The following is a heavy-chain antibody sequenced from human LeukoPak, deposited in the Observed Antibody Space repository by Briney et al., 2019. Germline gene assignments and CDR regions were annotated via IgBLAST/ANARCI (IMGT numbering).Heavy chain of an antibody. CDR1: GGSISSSSYY. CDR3: ARLDRVAVAGRLYYFDY. CDR2: IYYSGST. Sequence: KSSETLSLTCTVSGGSISSSSYYSGWIRQPPGKGLEWIGSIYYSGSTYYNPSLKSRVTISVDTSKNQFSLKLSSVTAADTAVYYCARLDRVAVAGRLYYFDYWGQGTLVTVSS. D-gene: IGHD6-19*01. J-gene: IGHJ4*02. V-gene: IGHV4-39*01.